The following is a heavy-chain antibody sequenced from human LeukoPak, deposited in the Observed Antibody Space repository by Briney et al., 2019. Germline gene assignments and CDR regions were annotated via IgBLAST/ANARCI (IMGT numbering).Heavy chain of an antibody. J-gene: IGHJ3*01. Sequence: GGSLRLSCAASGFIFNKYGMSWVRQAPGKGLEWVSAISGSGDYTYYADSVKGRFTISRDNSKNTTYLQMTSLRAEDTALYYCAEDYVGYSWGQGTMVTVSS. D-gene: IGHD3-16*01. V-gene: IGHV3-23*01. CDR2: ISGSGDYT. CDR3: AEDYVGYS. CDR1: GFIFNKYG.